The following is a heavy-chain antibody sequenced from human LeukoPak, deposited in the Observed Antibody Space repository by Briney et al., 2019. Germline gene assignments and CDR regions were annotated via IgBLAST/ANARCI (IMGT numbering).Heavy chain of an antibody. CDR1: GGSIISNY. Sequence: SETLSLTCTVSGGSIISNYWSWIRQSVGTELVWIVRIYGSGITDYNPSLKSRVTMSLDTSRKQFSLRLTSVTAADTAVYYCARLKFYDSTGYSPGYYMDVWGKGTTVSVFS. V-gene: IGHV4-4*07. CDR3: ARLKFYDSTGYSPGYYMDV. D-gene: IGHD3-22*01. J-gene: IGHJ6*03. CDR2: IYGSGIT.